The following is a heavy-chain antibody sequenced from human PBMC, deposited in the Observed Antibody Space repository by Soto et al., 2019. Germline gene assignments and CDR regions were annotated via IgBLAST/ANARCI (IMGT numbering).Heavy chain of an antibody. CDR2: INSDGSST. V-gene: IGHV3-74*01. D-gene: IGHD6-6*01. CDR1: GFTFSSYW. Sequence: ARGSLRLSCAASGFTFSSYWMHWVRQAPGKGLVWVSRINSDGSSTSYADSVKGPFTISRDNAKNTLYLQMNSLRAEDTAVYYCMIAARPPNYYYYGMDVWGQGTTVTVSS. J-gene: IGHJ6*02. CDR3: MIAARPPNYYYYGMDV.